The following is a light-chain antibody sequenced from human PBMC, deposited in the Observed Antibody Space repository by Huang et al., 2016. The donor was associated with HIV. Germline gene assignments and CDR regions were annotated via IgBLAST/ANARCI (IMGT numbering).Light chain of an antibody. CDR3: QQLNSYPPT. V-gene: IGKV1-9*01. Sequence: IPFTQSPSSLSASVGDRVTIPCRASQGISSYLAWYQQKPGKAPKLLIYAASPLQSGVPARFSGSGAGTDFTLTISSLQPEDFATYHCQQLNSYPPTFGQGTKVEIK. CDR1: QGISSY. J-gene: IGKJ1*01. CDR2: AAS.